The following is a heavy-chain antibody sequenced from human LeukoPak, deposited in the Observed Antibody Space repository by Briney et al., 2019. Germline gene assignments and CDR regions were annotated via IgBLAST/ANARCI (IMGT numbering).Heavy chain of an antibody. V-gene: IGHV1-18*01. CDR2: ISAYNGNT. D-gene: IGHD3-3*01. CDR1: GYTFSSYG. CDR3: ATRALRFLEWSEFDY. Sequence: ASVKVSCKASGYTFSSYGISWVRQAPGQGLEWMGWISAYNGNTNYAQKLQGRVTMTTDTSTSTAYMELGSLRSDDTAVYYCATRALRFLEWSEFDYWGQGTLVTVSS. J-gene: IGHJ4*02.